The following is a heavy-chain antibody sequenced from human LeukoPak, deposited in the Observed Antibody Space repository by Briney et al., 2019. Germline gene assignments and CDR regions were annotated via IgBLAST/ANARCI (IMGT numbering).Heavy chain of an antibody. CDR1: GFTFSDYY. D-gene: IGHD2-15*01. CDR2: ISVGSSTI. CDR3: ARRGSGRHFDF. V-gene: IGHV3-11*01. J-gene: IGHJ4*02. Sequence: GGSLRLSCAASGFTFSDYYMSWILQAPGKGLEWVSYISVGSSTIYYSDSLKGRFTVSRDNAKNSLYLLMNSLRAEDTAVYYCARRGSGRHFDFWGQGTLVTVSS.